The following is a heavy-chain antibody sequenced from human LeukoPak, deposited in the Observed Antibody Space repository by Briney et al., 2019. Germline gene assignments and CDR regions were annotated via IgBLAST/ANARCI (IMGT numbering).Heavy chain of an antibody. V-gene: IGHV1-2*02. Sequence: SVQVYCKCSGYNFIGYYMHGVRQATGQGLDGMGWLYPNRGSANYAQKFQGRVTMTRDTSLSTHYVELSGLRSHDSAVYYVTRERAVADLYYYGMDVWGQGTTVTVSS. J-gene: IGHJ6*02. CDR3: TRERAVADLYYYGMDV. CDR1: GYNFIGYY. CDR2: LYPNRGSA. D-gene: IGHD6-19*01.